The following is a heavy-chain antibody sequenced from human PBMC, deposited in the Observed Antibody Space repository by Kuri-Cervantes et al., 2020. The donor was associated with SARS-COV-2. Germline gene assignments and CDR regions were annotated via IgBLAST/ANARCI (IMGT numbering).Heavy chain of an antibody. Sequence: SAVTVLRNTSGLTFSCYAISWVRKAPGQGLEWMRGITPIFVTANYAQKLQGRVTITADESTSTAYMKLSSLRSEGTAVYYCASRKRELVYATRGGYFDLWGRGTLVTVSS. D-gene: IGHD2-8*01. J-gene: IGHJ2*01. V-gene: IGHV1-69*13. CDR2: ITPIFVTA. CDR1: GLTFSCYA. CDR3: ASRKRELVYATRGGYFDL.